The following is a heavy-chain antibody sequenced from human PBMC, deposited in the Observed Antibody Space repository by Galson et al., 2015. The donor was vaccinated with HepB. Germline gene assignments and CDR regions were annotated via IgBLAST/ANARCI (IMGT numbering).Heavy chain of an antibody. CDR2: INPILGTA. D-gene: IGHD1-20*01. V-gene: IGHV1-69*13. CDR3: AREGPLYNWKSRSDSYIYGMDV. CDR1: ENTFNSYT. J-gene: IGHJ6*02. Sequence: SVKVSCKASENTFNSYTMNWVRQAPGQGLEWVGGINPILGTADYAQKFQGRVTITADDPTSTAYMEVSSLRFDDTAVYYCAREGPLYNWKSRSDSYIYGMDVWGQGTTVTVSS.